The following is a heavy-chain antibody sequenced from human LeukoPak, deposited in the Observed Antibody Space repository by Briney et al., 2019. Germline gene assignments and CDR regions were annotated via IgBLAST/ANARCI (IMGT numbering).Heavy chain of an antibody. V-gene: IGHV1-69*13. CDR3: AREGIQLWLLDY. CDR2: IIPIFGTA. D-gene: IGHD5-18*01. J-gene: IGHJ4*02. Sequence: GASVKVSCKASGGTFSSYAISWVRQAPGQGLEWMGGIIPIFGTANYAQRFQGRVTITADESTSTAYMELSSLRSEDTAVYYCAREGIQLWLLDYWGQGTLVTVSS. CDR1: GGTFSSYA.